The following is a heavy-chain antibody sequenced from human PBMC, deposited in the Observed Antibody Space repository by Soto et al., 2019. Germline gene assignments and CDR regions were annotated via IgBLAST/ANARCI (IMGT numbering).Heavy chain of an antibody. Sequence: PGGSLQLSCASSGLTFSSYEMNWVRQAPGKGLEWVSYISRSGSTIYYADSVKGRVTISRDNAKNSLYLQMNSLRAEDTAVYYCARDGRIRRPDWYFDLWGRGTLVTVSS. V-gene: IGHV3-48*03. CDR3: ARDGRIRRPDWYFDL. CDR1: GLTFSSYE. CDR2: ISRSGSTI. J-gene: IGHJ2*01. D-gene: IGHD2-15*01.